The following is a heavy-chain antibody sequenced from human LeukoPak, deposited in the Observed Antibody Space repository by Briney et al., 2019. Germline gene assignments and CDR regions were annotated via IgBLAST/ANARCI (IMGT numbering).Heavy chain of an antibody. V-gene: IGHV3-30*18. J-gene: IGHJ6*02. CDR3: VKDLDYLYGMDV. CDR1: GFTFSSYV. Sequence: GGSLRLSCAASGFTFSSYVMHWVRQAPGKGLEWVAVISYDGSNKDYADSVKGRFTISRDNSKNTLYVQMNSLRAEDTAVYYCVKDLDYLYGMDVWGQGTTVTVSS. CDR2: ISYDGSNK.